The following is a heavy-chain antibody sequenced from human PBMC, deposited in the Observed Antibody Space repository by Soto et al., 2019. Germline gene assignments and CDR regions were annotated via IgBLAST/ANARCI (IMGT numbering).Heavy chain of an antibody. Sequence: QVQLVQSGAEVKKPGASVKVSCKASGYTFASYAISWMRQAPGQGLEWMGWISAYNGNTNYAQKLQGRVTMTTDTPTRTAYMERRSRRSDDPAVFYCARTPPPPAYGGQEPLVTAPS. V-gene: IGHV1-18*01. J-gene: IGHJ4*02. D-gene: IGHD2-2*01. CDR2: ISAYNGNT. CDR1: GYTFASYA. CDR3: ARTPPPPAY.